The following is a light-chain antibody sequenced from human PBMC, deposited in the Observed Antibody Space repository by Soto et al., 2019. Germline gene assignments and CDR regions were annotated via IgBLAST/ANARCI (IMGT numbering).Light chain of an antibody. CDR1: QTINNN. J-gene: IGKJ1*01. CDR2: GAS. Sequence: TVMTQSPATLSVSPGEGATLSCRASQTINNNLSWYQQKPGQAPWLLIYGASRRATGVPARFSGSGSGTEFTLTISSLQSEDFAVYYCQHYNNGPRFGQGTKVDIK. V-gene: IGKV3-15*01. CDR3: QHYNNGPR.